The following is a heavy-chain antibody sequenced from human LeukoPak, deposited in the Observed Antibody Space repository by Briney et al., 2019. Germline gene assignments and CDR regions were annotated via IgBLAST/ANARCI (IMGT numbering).Heavy chain of an antibody. CDR1: GGSISSYY. Sequence: SETLSLTCTVSGGSISSYYWSRIRQPAGKGLEWIGRIYTSGSTNYNPSLKSRVTMSVDTSKNQFSLKLSSVTAADTAVYYCARDSSSSWYGGMDVWGQGTTVTVSS. V-gene: IGHV4-4*07. D-gene: IGHD6-13*01. J-gene: IGHJ6*02. CDR3: ARDSSSSWYGGMDV. CDR2: IYTSGST.